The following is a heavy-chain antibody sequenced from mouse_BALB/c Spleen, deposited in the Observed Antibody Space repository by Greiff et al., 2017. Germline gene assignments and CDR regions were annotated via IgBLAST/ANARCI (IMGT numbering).Heavy chain of an antibody. V-gene: IGHV1-12*01. CDR3: ARSVRLSYAMDY. J-gene: IGHJ4*01. D-gene: IGHD1-2*01. Sequence: QVQLQQPGAELVKPGASVKMSCKASGYTFTSYNMHWVKQTPGQGLEWIGAIYPGNGDTSYNQKFKGKATLTADKSSSTAYMQLSSLTSEDSAVYYCARSVRLSYAMDYWGQGTSVTVSS. CDR2: IYPGNGDT. CDR1: GYTFTSYN.